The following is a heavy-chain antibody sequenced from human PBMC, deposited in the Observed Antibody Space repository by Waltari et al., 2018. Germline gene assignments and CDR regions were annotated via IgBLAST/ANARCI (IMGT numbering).Heavy chain of an antibody. V-gene: IGHV4-34*01. CDR2: INHSGST. CDR3: ARKGGLNALSLWFGELLNNWFDP. D-gene: IGHD3-10*01. CDR1: GGSFSGYY. J-gene: IGHJ5*02. Sequence: QVQLQQWGAGLLKPSETLSLTCAVYGGSFSGYYWSWIRQPPGKGLEWIGEINHSGSTNDTPSLKSRVTISVDTSKNQFSLKLSSVTAADTAVYYCARKGGLNALSLWFGELLNNWFDPWGQGTLVTVSS.